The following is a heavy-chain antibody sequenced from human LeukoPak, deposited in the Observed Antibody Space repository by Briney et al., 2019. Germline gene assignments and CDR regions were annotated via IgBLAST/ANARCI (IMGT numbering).Heavy chain of an antibody. CDR1: GFTFSNYP. J-gene: IGHJ4*02. V-gene: IGHV3-64*01. CDR3: ATLSLLGGSTGPFDY. D-gene: IGHD5-12*01. Sequence: PAGSLRLSCAASGFTFSNYPMRWVRQAPGKGLEYVSAISSNGGNTYYANSVKGRFTISRDNSKNTLYLQMGSLRAEGMAVYYCATLSLLGGSTGPFDYWGQGTLVTVSS. CDR2: ISSNGGNT.